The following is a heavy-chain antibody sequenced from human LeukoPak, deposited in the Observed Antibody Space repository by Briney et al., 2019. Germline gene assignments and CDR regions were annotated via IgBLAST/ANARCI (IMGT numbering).Heavy chain of an antibody. Sequence: GASVKVSCKASGYTFTGYYMHWVRQAPGQGLEWMGWINPNSGGTNYAQKFQGRVTMTRDTSISTAYMELSRLRSDDTAVYYCARLVDYYGSGTLDYWGQGTLVTVSS. CDR2: INPNSGGT. V-gene: IGHV1-2*02. CDR1: GYTFTGYY. D-gene: IGHD3-10*01. J-gene: IGHJ4*02. CDR3: ARLVDYYGSGTLDY.